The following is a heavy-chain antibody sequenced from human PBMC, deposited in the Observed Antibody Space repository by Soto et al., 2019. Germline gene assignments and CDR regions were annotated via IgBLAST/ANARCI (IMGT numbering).Heavy chain of an antibody. CDR1: GFNFNIYW. D-gene: IGHD3-16*01. Sequence: EVYLVESGGGLVQPGGSLRLSCEASGFNFNIYWMAWVRQAPVKGLEWVANINQDGSGNRYLDSVKGRFTISRDNARNTLYLRMNSLTVEDTGVYYCARETWGDLSWGQGTLVTVSS. V-gene: IGHV3-7*04. CDR3: ARETWGDLS. J-gene: IGHJ4*02. CDR2: INQDGSGN.